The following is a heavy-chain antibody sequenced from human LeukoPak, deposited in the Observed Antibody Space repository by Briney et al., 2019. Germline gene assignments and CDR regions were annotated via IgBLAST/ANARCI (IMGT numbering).Heavy chain of an antibody. J-gene: IGHJ4*02. CDR3: ARGLKYCTGSTCYSGLPLDY. Sequence: PSETLSLTCTVSGGAISSSSYYWGWIRQPPGKGLEWIGSIYYSGNTYYNPSLKSRVTISVDTSKNQFSLKLSSVTAADTAVYYCARGLKYCTGSTCYSGLPLDYWGQGTLVTVSS. CDR2: IYYSGNT. CDR1: GGAISSSSYY. V-gene: IGHV4-39*01. D-gene: IGHD2-15*01.